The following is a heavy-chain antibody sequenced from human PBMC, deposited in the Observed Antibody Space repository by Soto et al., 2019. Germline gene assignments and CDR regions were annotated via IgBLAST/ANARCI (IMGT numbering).Heavy chain of an antibody. CDR2: ISYDGSNK. D-gene: IGHD3-10*01. CDR3: AIGGPMVRGPRGYFDY. Sequence: QVQLVESGGVVVQPGRSLRLSCAASGVTFSIYGMHWVRQAPGKGVEWVAVISYDGSNKYYADSVKGRFTISSDNSRNSVYLQLSSLRAEDTGVYYCAIGGPMVRGPRGYFDYWGQGPLVTVSS. J-gene: IGHJ4*02. V-gene: IGHV3-30*03. CDR1: GVTFSIYG.